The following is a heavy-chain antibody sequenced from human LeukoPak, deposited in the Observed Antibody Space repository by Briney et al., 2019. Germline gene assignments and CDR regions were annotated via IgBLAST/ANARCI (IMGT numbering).Heavy chain of an antibody. J-gene: IGHJ4*02. CDR2: IWYDGSNK. CDR1: GFTFSSYG. Sequence: GRSLRLSCAASGFTFSSYGMHWVRQAPGKGLEWVAVIWYDGSNKYYADSVKSRFTISRDNSKNTLYLQMNSLRAEDTAVYYCARVGRYCSGGSCLDYWGQGTLVTVSS. D-gene: IGHD2-15*01. V-gene: IGHV3-33*01. CDR3: ARVGRYCSGGSCLDY.